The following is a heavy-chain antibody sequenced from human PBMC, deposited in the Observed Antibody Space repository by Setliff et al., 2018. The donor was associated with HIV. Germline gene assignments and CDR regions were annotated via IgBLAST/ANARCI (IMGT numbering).Heavy chain of an antibody. J-gene: IGHJ3*01. Sequence: TLSLTCTVSDNSIKTHYWNWIRQSPGKGLEWIAFTHHTGDTGYNPSLKSRVTTSVDPSKNQFSLILRSVTATDTAIYYCARWGKATAIRAFNLWGRGIMVTVSS. CDR3: ARWGKATAIRAFNL. V-gene: IGHV4-59*11. CDR1: DNSIKTHY. CDR2: THHTGDT. D-gene: IGHD6-25*01.